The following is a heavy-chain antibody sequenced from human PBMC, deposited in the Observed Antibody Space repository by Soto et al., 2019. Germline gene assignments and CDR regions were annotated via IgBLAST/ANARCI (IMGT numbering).Heavy chain of an antibody. CDR2: IYYSGST. CDR1: GGSISSSSYY. V-gene: IGHV4-39*01. Sequence: SETLSLTCTVSGGSISSSSYYWGWIRQPPGKGLEWIGSIYYSGSTYYNPSLKSRVTISVDTSKNQFSLKLSSVTAADTAVYYCARHSTLYTGVYSSSWAYYYYGMDVWGQGTTVTVSS. J-gene: IGHJ6*02. CDR3: ARHSTLYTGVYSSSWAYYYYGMDV. D-gene: IGHD6-13*01.